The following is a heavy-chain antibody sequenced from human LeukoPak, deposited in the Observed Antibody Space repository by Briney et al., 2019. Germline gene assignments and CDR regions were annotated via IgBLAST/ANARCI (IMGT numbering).Heavy chain of an antibody. Sequence: TGGSLRLSCAASGFTFSNAWMNWVRQAPGKGLEWVAVISYDGSSKFFADSVKGRFTISRDNSKNTLFLQMNSLRAEDTAAYYCVRDDGAFDFWGQGTLVTVSS. CDR2: ISYDGSSK. D-gene: IGHD4/OR15-4a*01. CDR3: VRDDGAFDF. V-gene: IGHV3-30-3*01. J-gene: IGHJ4*02. CDR1: GFTFSNAW.